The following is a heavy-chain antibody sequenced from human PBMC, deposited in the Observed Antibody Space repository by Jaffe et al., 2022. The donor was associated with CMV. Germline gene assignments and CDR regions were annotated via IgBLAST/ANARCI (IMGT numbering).Heavy chain of an antibody. CDR3: AKDQDTSLDPNFDY. D-gene: IGHD5-18*01. V-gene: IGHV3-23*01. CDR1: GFTFSNYA. J-gene: IGHJ4*02. Sequence: EVQLLESGGGLVQSGGSLRLSCAASGFTFSNYAMSWVRQPPGRGLEWVSAISGSGGSTYYGDSVKGRFTISRDNSKNTLYLQMISLSGEDTALYYCAKDQDTSLDPNFDYWGQGTLVTVSS. CDR2: ISGSGGST.